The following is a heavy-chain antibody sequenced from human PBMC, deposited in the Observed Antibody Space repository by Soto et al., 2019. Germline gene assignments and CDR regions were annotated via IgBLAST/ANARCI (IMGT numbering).Heavy chain of an antibody. D-gene: IGHD6-6*01. CDR2: IIPIFGTA. CDR1: GGTFSSYA. J-gene: IGHJ6*02. CDR3: ARVSSIAARRGEDWYYYGMDV. V-gene: IGHV1-69*12. Sequence: QVQLVQSGAEVKKPGSSVKVSCKASGGTFSSYAISWVRQAPGQGLEWMGGIIPIFGTANYAQKFQGRVTITADESTSTAYMELSSLRSEDTAVYYCARVSSIAARRGEDWYYYGMDVWGQGTTVTVSS.